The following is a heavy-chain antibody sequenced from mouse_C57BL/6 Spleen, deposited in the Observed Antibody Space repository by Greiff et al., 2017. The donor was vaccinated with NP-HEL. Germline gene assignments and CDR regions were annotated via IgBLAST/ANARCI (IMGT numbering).Heavy chain of an antibody. V-gene: IGHV5-9-1*02. Sequence: EVKLVESGEGLVKPGGSLKLSCAASGFTFSSYAMSWVRQTPEKRLEWVAYISSGGDYIYYADTVKGRFTISRDNARNTLYLQMSSLKSEDTAMYYCTREANYYGSGWFAYWGQGTLVTVSA. D-gene: IGHD1-1*01. CDR3: TREANYYGSGWFAY. J-gene: IGHJ3*01. CDR2: ISSGGDYI. CDR1: GFTFSSYA.